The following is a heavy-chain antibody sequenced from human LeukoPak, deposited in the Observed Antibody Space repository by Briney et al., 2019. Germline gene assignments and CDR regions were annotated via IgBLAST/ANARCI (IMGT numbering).Heavy chain of an antibody. CDR1: GFTFTSYS. Sequence: GGSLRLSCAASGFTFTSYSMNWVRQAPWKGLEWVSYISSSSSTIYYADSVKGRFTISRDNAKNSLYLQLNSLRAEDTAVYYCARGFAMVRGAVDPWGQGTLVTVSS. J-gene: IGHJ5*02. CDR3: ARGFAMVRGAVDP. CDR2: ISSSSSTI. V-gene: IGHV3-48*04. D-gene: IGHD3-10*01.